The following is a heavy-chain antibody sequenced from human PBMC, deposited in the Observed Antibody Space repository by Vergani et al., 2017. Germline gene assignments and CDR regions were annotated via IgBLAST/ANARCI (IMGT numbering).Heavy chain of an antibody. J-gene: IGHJ4*02. CDR2: ISSIFSTI. V-gene: IGHV3-11*04. Sequence: QVQLVESGGGLVKPGGSLRLSCAASGFTFSDYYMSWILHSPFKGLEWVSYISSIFSTIYYADSVKCRFTISRDNDKNSLYLQMNRLRAEDTAVYYCARGGIQLWSFNFDYWGQGTLVTVSS. CDR3: ARGGIQLWSFNFDY. CDR1: GFTFSDYY. D-gene: IGHD5-18*01.